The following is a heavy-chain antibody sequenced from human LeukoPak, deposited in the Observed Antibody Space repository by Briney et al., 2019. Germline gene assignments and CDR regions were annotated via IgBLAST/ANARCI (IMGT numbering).Heavy chain of an antibody. CDR3: ARVVFDSSGFDY. Sequence: GASVKVSCKASGYTFTNYDINWVRQATGQGLEWMGRMNRISGNTGYAEKFQGRVTITRDTSITTVYMELSSLTSEDTAVYYCARVVFDSSGFDYWGQGTLVTVSS. CDR2: MNRISGNT. J-gene: IGHJ4*02. D-gene: IGHD6-19*01. CDR1: GYTFTNYD. V-gene: IGHV1-8*03.